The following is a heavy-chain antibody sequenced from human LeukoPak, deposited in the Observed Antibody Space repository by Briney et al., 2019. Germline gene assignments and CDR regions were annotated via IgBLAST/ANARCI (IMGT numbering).Heavy chain of an antibody. CDR3: AKENLLWFGELLSSDFDYYYMDV. D-gene: IGHD3-10*01. CDR2: ISYDGSNK. V-gene: IGHV3-30*18. J-gene: IGHJ6*03. Sequence: GGSLRLSCAASGFTFSSYGMHWVRQAPGKGLEWVAVISYDGSNKYYADSVKGRFTISRDNSKNTLYLQMNSLRAEDTAVYYCAKENLLWFGELLSSDFDYYYMDVWGKGTTVTVSS. CDR1: GFTFSSYG.